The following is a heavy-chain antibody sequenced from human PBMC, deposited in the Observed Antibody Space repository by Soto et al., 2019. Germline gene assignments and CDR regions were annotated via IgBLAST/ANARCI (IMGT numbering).Heavy chain of an antibody. V-gene: IGHV4-39*01. CDR2: VYYSGST. Sequence: SETLSLTCTVSGGSISTSRSYWGWIRQPPGKGLEWIGSVYYSGSTYYNPSLKRRLTISVDRSNNQFSLNLSSVTAADTAFYFRVRLRYSSSSPVENWGQGTLVT. CDR1: GGSISTSRSY. CDR3: VRLRYSSSSPVEN. D-gene: IGHD6-6*01. J-gene: IGHJ4*02.